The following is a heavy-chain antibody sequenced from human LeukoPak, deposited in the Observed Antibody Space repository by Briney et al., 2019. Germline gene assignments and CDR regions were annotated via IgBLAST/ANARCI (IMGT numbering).Heavy chain of an antibody. J-gene: IGHJ6*03. Sequence: GSLRLSCAASGFTFSNYAMSWVRQAPGKGLEWVSGISGSGGSTYYADSVKGRFTISRDNSKNTLYLQMHSLRAEDTAVYYCAKSPPNYYYYYMDVWGKGTTVTVSS. CDR1: GFTFSNYA. CDR2: ISGSGGST. CDR3: AKSPPNYYYYYMDV. V-gene: IGHV3-23*01.